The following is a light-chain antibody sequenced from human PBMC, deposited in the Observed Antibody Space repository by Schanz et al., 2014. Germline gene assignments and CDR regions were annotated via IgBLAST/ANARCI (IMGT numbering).Light chain of an antibody. Sequence: EIVLTQFPATLSLSPGERATLSCRASQNIGAYLAWYQQIPGQAPRVLIYGASIRASGIPDRFSGSGYGTDFSLTITRLEPEDFAVYYCHHYSMSPLFGQGTKVEIK. J-gene: IGKJ1*01. V-gene: IGKV3-20*01. CDR3: HHYSMSPL. CDR2: GAS. CDR1: QNIGAY.